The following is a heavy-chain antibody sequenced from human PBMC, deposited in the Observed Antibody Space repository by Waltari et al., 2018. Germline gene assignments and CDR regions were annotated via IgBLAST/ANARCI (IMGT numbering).Heavy chain of an antibody. J-gene: IGHJ4*02. Sequence: LQLQESGPGLVKPSETLSLTCTVSGGSISSSSYYWGWIRQPPGKGLEWVSAISGSGGSTYYADSVKGRFTISRDNSKNTLYLQMNSLRAEDTAVYYCAKDKSTVTTVYFDYWGQGTLVTVSS. V-gene: IGHV3-23*01. CDR2: ISGSGGST. CDR3: AKDKSTVTTVYFDY. D-gene: IGHD4-17*01. CDR1: GGSISSSSYY.